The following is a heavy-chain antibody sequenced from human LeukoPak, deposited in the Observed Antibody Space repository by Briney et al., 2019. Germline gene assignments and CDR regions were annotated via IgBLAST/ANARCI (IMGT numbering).Heavy chain of an antibody. J-gene: IGHJ6*02. CDR1: GFTVSSNY. V-gene: IGHV3-53*04. CDR2: IYSGGST. Sequence: GGSLRLSCAASGFTVSSNYMSWVRQAPGKGLEWVSDIYSGGSTYYADSVKGRLTISRQNSKNTVDLQMNSLRPEDTAVYYCARDGRYCIITSCYGYYGMDVWGQGTTVTVSS. CDR3: ARDGRYCIITSCYGYYGMDV. D-gene: IGHD2-2*01.